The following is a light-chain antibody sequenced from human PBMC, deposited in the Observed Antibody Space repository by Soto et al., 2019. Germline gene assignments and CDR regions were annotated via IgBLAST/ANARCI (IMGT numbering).Light chain of an antibody. CDR3: HSSTRSSRYV. Sequence: QSVLTQPASVSGSPGQSITISCTGTSSDVGGFNYVSWYQQHPGKAPKLMIYDVTNRPSGVSYRFSGSKSGNTASLTISGLQAEDEADYYCHSSTRSSRYVFGAGTKGT. CDR1: SSDVGGFNY. J-gene: IGLJ1*01. V-gene: IGLV2-14*03. CDR2: DVT.